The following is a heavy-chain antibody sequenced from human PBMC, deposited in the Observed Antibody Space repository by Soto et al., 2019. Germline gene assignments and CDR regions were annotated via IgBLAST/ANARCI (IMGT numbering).Heavy chain of an antibody. CDR1: GYSFTRYG. V-gene: IGHV1-18*01. CDR2: LNAYNGNT. CDR3: AMVDVYVTPSPQDV. J-gene: IGHJ6*04. D-gene: IGHD3-16*01. Sequence: QVQLVQSGAEVKNPGASVKVSCKASGYSFTRYGIGWARQAPGQGLEWMGWLNAYNGNTNYEQNLQGRRTLTTDTSTTPAYIELRSLRSNDTAIYYCAMVDVYVTPSPQDVWGKGTTVTVSS.